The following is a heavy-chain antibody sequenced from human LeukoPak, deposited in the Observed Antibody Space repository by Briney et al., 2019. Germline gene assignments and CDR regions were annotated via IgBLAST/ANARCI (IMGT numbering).Heavy chain of an antibody. J-gene: IGHJ4*02. CDR3: ARHSSDHYRDLDY. Sequence: PGGSLRLSCTASGFTFSSYGMHWVRQAPGKGLEWVAVISYDGSNKYYADSVKGRFTISRDNSKSTVYLQMNSLTTEDTAVYYCARHSSDHYRDLDYWGQGTLVTVSS. D-gene: IGHD6-19*01. CDR1: GFTFSSYG. V-gene: IGHV3-30*03. CDR2: ISYDGSNK.